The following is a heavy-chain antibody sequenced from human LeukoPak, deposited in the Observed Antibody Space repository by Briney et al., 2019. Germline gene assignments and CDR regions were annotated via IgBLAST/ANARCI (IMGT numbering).Heavy chain of an antibody. Sequence: SETLSLTCTVSGGSISSSSYYWGWIRQPPGKGLEWIGSIYYSGSTYYNPSLKSRVTMSVDTSKNQFSLKLSSVTAADTAVYYCARDHSIDYWGQGTLVTVSS. CDR1: GGSISSSSYY. D-gene: IGHD2-21*01. J-gene: IGHJ4*02. V-gene: IGHV4-39*02. CDR3: ARDHSIDY. CDR2: IYYSGST.